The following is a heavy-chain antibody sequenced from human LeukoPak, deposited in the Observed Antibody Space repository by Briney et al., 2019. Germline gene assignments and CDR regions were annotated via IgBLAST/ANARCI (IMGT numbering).Heavy chain of an antibody. CDR3: ARTYRIVGAKDY. CDR1: GGSFSGYY. J-gene: IGHJ4*02. Sequence: SETLSVTCAVYGGSFSGYYWSWIRQPLGKGLEWIGEINHSGSTNYNPSLKSRVTISVDTSKNQFSLKLSSVTAADTAVYYCARTYRIVGAKDYWGQGTLVTVSS. CDR2: INHSGST. D-gene: IGHD1-26*01. V-gene: IGHV4-34*01.